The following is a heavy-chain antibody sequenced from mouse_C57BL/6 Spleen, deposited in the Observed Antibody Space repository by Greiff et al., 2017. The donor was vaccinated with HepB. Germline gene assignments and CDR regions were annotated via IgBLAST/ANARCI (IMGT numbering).Heavy chain of an antibody. Sequence: QVQLKQPGAELVKPGASVKLSCKASGYTFTSYWKHWVKQRPGQGLEWIGMNHPNSGSTNYNEKFKSKATLTVDKSSSKAYMQLSSMTSEASSVYYCAGSNYEDDYWGQGTTLTVSS. D-gene: IGHD2-5*01. V-gene: IGHV1-64*01. CDR3: AGSNYEDDY. CDR1: GYTFTSYW. CDR2: NHPNSGST. J-gene: IGHJ2*01.